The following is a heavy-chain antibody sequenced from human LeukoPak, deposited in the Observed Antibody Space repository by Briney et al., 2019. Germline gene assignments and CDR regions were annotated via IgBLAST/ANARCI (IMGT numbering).Heavy chain of an antibody. J-gene: IGHJ1*01. CDR2: IRYDGSNK. D-gene: IGHD6-13*01. CDR1: GFTFSSYG. CDR3: AKDRTRGSSSHEYFQH. Sequence: GGSLRLSCAASGFTFSSYGMHWVRRAPGKGLEWVAFIRYDGSNKYYADSVKGRFTISRDNSKNTLYLQMNSLRAEDTAVYYCAKDRTRGSSSHEYFQHWGQGTLVTVSS. V-gene: IGHV3-30*02.